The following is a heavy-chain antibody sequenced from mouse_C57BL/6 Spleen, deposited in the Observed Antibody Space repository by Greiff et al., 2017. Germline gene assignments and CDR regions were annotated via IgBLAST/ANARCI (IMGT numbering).Heavy chain of an antibody. V-gene: IGHV3-6*01. CDR1: GYSITSGYY. CDR2: ISYDGSN. Sequence: EVQLQESGPGLVKPSQSLSLTCSVTGYSITSGYYWNWIRQFPGNKLEWMGYISYDGSNNYNPSLKNRISITRDTSKNQFFLKLNSVTTEDTATYYCARDGNYGNWMDYWGQGTSVTVSS. J-gene: IGHJ4*01. D-gene: IGHD2-1*01. CDR3: ARDGNYGNWMDY.